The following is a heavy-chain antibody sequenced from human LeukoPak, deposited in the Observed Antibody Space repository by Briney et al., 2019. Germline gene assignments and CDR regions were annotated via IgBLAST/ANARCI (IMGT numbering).Heavy chain of an antibody. V-gene: IGHV4-61*01. CDR3: ARDFNGRDGYSFDY. J-gene: IGHJ4*02. D-gene: IGHD5-24*01. Sequence: SETLSLTCTVSGDSVSSGSNYWSWIRQPPGKGLEWIGYIYYSGSTNYNPSLKSRVTISVDTSKNQFSLKLSSVTAADTAVYYCARDFNGRDGYSFDYWGQGTLVTVSS. CDR1: GDSVSSGSNY. CDR2: IYYSGST.